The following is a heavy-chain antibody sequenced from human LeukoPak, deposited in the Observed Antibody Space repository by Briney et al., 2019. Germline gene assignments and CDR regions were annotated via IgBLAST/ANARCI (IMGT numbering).Heavy chain of an antibody. CDR2: ISGDAVTS. J-gene: IGHJ4*02. V-gene: IGHV3-23*01. CDR1: GFTFKNYA. CDR3: ASESDTAMNY. D-gene: IGHD5-18*01. Sequence: PGGSLRLSCAASGFTFKNYAMNWVRQSPGQGLEWVSTISGDAVTSWYADSVKGRFTVSRDNSKNTLYLQMNSLRAEDTAVHYCASESDTAMNYWGQGTLVTVSS.